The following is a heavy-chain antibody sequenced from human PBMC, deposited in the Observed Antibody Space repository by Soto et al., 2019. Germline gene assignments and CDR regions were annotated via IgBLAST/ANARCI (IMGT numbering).Heavy chain of an antibody. Sequence: QVQLVESGGGVVQPGRSLRLSCAASGFTFSSYPFHWVRQAPGKGLEWVAVIAFDGSIKLYADSVKGRFTISRDDSKNTLYLQMNSLRDEDTAVYYCARDRFRGVPDYFDYWGQGTLVTVSS. J-gene: IGHJ4*02. CDR1: GFTFSSYP. CDR2: IAFDGSIK. CDR3: ARDRFRGVPDYFDY. V-gene: IGHV3-30*04. D-gene: IGHD3-10*01.